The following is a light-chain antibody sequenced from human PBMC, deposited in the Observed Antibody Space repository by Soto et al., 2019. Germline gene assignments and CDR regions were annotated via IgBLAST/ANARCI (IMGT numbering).Light chain of an antibody. J-gene: IGKJ1*01. Sequence: DIQMTQSPSTVSASVGDRVTITCRTSRRFSNYLAWYQHRPGKAPKLLIYSATVLQSGVPSRFSGSGSGTDFTLTISRLQPEDSATYYCQQTYTIPWTFGQGTRVEIK. CDR2: SAT. CDR3: QQTYTIPWT. CDR1: RRFSNY. V-gene: IGKV1-39*01.